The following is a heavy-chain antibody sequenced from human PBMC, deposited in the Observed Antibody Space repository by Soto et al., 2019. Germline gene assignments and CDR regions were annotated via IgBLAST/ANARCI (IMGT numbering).Heavy chain of an antibody. D-gene: IGHD1-26*01. CDR3: ARDGKVSGSATHWFDP. CDR2: IFYSGST. CDR1: GGSISNYY. V-gene: IGHV4-59*01. J-gene: IGHJ5*02. Sequence: PSETLSLTCTVSGGSISNYYWSWIRQPPGKGLEWIGCIFYSGSTNLRSRVTISVDTSKNQFSLELSSVTAADTAVYYCARDGKVSGSATHWFDPWGQGTLVTVSS.